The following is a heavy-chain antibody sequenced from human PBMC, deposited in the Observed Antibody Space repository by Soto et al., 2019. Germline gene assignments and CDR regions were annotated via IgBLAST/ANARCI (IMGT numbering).Heavy chain of an antibody. J-gene: IGHJ5*02. V-gene: IGHV4-59*11. CDR3: GREMTTVQSNWFDP. CDR1: GGSFNNHY. Sequence: SETLSLTCTASGGSFNNHYWNLIRQSPGKGLEWIGFIYYSGTTKYNPSLKSRVSISLATSKNQFFLNLRSVTAADTAVYYSGREMTTVQSNWFDPWGQGAPVTVSS. CDR2: IYYSGTT. D-gene: IGHD4-17*01.